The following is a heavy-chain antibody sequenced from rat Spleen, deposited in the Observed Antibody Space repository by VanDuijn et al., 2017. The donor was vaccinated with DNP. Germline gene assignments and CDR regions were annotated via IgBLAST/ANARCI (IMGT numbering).Heavy chain of an antibody. CDR2: INYSGNT. Sequence: EVQLQESGPGLVKPSQSLSLTCSVTGYSITSNYWGWIRQFPGNKMEWMGYINYSGNTGYNPSLRSRISITRDTSRNQFFLRLNSLTSEDTATYYCVRAAMSLYWYFDFWGPGTMVTVSS. J-gene: IGHJ1*01. D-gene: IGHD1-2*01. CDR3: VRAAMSLYWYFDF. CDR1: GYSITSNY. V-gene: IGHV3-1*01.